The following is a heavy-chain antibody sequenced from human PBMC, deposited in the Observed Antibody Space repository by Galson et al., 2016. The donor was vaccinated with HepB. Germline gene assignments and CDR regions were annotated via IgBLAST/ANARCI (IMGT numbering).Heavy chain of an antibody. D-gene: IGHD3-10*01. CDR3: AREMEVGSGSYSNTLDY. J-gene: IGHJ4*02. V-gene: IGHV1-2*02. CDR2: INPKRGDT. CDR1: GYIFTGYY. Sequence: SVKVSCKASGYIFTGYYIHWVRQAPGQGLEWVGWINPKRGDTAYAQKFQGRVTMTRDTSISTAFIELSRMRSDDTALYYCAREMEVGSGSYSNTLDYWVQGTLITVSS.